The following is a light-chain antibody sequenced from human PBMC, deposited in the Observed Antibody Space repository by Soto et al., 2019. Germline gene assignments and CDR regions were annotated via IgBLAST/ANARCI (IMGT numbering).Light chain of an antibody. J-gene: IGKJ2*02. Sequence: DIQMTQSPSTLSASVGDRVTITCRASQSINKLLAWYQQKPGRVPKLLIYKASTLETGVPSRFSGRGSGTEFTLSLSSLQPDDFATYYCQQYNGFCTFGQGTKLEIK. CDR3: QQYNGFCT. V-gene: IGKV1-5*03. CDR1: QSINKL. CDR2: KAS.